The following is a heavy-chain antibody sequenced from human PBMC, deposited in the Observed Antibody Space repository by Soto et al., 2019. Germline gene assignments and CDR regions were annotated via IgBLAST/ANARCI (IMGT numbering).Heavy chain of an antibody. V-gene: IGHV3-30*18. CDR1: GFTFSSYG. Sequence: QVQLVESGGGVVQPGRSLRLSCAASGFTFSSYGMHWVRQAPGKGLEWVAVISYDGSNKYYADSVKGRFTISRDNSQNTLYLQMNSLRAEDTAVYYCAKERGVIVVVTAGFDPWGQGTLVTVSS. CDR2: ISYDGSNK. D-gene: IGHD2-21*02. J-gene: IGHJ5*02. CDR3: AKERGVIVVVTAGFDP.